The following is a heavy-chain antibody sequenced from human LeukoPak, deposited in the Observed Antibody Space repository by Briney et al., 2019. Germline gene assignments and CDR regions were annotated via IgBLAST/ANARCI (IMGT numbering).Heavy chain of an antibody. CDR3: ARGRSPGY. J-gene: IGHJ4*02. CDR2: INHIGTT. Sequence: SETLSLTCAVYGGSFSDNYWSWIRQPAGKGLEWIGEINHIGTTNYSPSLKSRLTISGDTSKNHFSLKLTSVTAADTAVYYCARGRSPGYWGQGTLVTVSS. V-gene: IGHV4-34*01. CDR1: GGSFSDNY.